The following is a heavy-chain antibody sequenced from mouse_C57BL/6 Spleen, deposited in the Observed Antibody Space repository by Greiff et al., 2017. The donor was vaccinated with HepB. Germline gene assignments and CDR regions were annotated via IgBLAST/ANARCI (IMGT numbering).Heavy chain of an antibody. CDR1: GFTFTDYY. V-gene: IGHV7-3*01. CDR2: IRNKANGYTT. Sequence: EVKLMESGGGLVQPGGSLSLSCAASGFTFTDYYMSWVRQPPGKALEWLGFIRNKANGYTTEYSASVKCRFTISRDNSQSILYLQMNALRAEDSANYYGARFIPPSYGSSFDYWGQGTTLTVSS. J-gene: IGHJ2*01. CDR3: ARFIPPSYGSSFDY. D-gene: IGHD1-1*01.